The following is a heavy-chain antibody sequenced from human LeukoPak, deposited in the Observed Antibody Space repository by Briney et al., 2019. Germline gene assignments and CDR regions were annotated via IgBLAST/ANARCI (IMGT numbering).Heavy chain of an antibody. Sequence: GRSLRLSCAASGFTFSSYAMHWVRQAPGKGLEWVAVISYDGSNKYYADSVKGRFTISRDNSKNTLYLQMNSLRAEDTAVYYCAKDPHGGYCSSTSCPLAYYFDYWGQGTLVTVSS. CDR3: AKDPHGGYCSSTSCPLAYYFDY. D-gene: IGHD2-2*03. CDR1: GFTFSSYA. V-gene: IGHV3-30-3*01. J-gene: IGHJ4*02. CDR2: ISYDGSNK.